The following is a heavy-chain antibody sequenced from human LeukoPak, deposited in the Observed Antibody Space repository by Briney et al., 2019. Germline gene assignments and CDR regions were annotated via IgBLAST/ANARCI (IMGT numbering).Heavy chain of an antibody. Sequence: GGSLRLSCAASGFTFSSYSMNWVRQAAGKGLKWVSSISSSSSYIYYADSVKGRFTISRDNAKNSLYLQMNSLRAEDTAVYYCARDPTYYYDSSGYSLRDYWGQGTLVTVSS. J-gene: IGHJ4*02. CDR2: ISSSSSYI. CDR3: ARDPTYYYDSSGYSLRDY. D-gene: IGHD3-22*01. CDR1: GFTFSSYS. V-gene: IGHV3-21*01.